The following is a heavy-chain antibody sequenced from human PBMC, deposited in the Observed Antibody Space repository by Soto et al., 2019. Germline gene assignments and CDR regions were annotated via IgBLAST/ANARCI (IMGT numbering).Heavy chain of an antibody. J-gene: IGHJ6*02. D-gene: IGHD2-2*01. CDR2: ISYDGSNK. CDR1: GFTFSTYA. CDR3: ARDCISTSCAYYYGMDV. Sequence: AGSLRHSFAASGFTFSTYAMHRVRQAPGKGLEWVAVISYDGSNKYYADSVKGRFTISRDNSKNTLYLQMNSLRAEDTAVYYCARDCISTSCAYYYGMDVWGQGT. V-gene: IGHV3-30-3*01.